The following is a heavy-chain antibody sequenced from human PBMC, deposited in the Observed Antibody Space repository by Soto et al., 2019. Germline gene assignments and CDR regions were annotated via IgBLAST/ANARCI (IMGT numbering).Heavy chain of an antibody. V-gene: IGHV4-59*08. CDR1: GGSYSSYY. CDR2: IYYSGST. Sequence: QVQLQESGPGLVRPSETLSLTCTVSGGSYSSYYWTWIRQSPGKVLEWMGYIYYSGSTDYNPSLRGRLAISIDTSKNQFSLRLNSMTAADTAVYYCAGRDCSGTNCYYLDYYYMDVWGKGTTVTVSS. D-gene: IGHD2-2*01. J-gene: IGHJ6*03. CDR3: AGRDCSGTNCYYLDYYYMDV.